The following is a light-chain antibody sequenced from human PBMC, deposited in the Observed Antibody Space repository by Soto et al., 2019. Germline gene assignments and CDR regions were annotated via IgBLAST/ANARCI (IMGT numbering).Light chain of an antibody. CDR3: SSYTSSSTSYV. Sequence: QSLLTQPASVSGSPGQSITISCTGTNNEFDGYNYVSWYQQHPGKAPKLMIYDVSNRPSGVSNRFSGSKSGNTASLTISGLQAEDEADYYCSSYTSSSTSYVFGTGTKVTVL. CDR1: NNEFDGYNY. CDR2: DVS. V-gene: IGLV2-14*01. J-gene: IGLJ1*01.